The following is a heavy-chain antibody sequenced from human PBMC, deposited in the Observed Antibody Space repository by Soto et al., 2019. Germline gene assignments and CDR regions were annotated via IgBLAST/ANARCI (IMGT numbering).Heavy chain of an antibody. D-gene: IGHD3-3*01. CDR3: ARDFTMTGMDV. J-gene: IGHJ6*02. CDR1: VFSVSDSY. Sequence: GGPLRLSCAASVFSVSDSYMSWIRQAPGKGLEWVSYISRSDSNIYYADSVKGRFTVSTDNAKNSLYLQMNSLRAEDTAVYYCARDFTMTGMDVWGQGTAVTVSS. V-gene: IGHV3-11*01. CDR2: ISRSDSNI.